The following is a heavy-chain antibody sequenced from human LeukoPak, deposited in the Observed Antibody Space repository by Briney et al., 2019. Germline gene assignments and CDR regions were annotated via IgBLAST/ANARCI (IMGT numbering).Heavy chain of an antibody. CDR3: ARRAGGSYN. CDR2: INANSCCT. D-gene: IGHD1-26*01. CDR1: GCTFTGYY. J-gene: IGHJ4*02. V-gene: IGHV1-2*02. Sequence: ASVKVSCKASGCTFTGYYMHLVRQAPGHGLEWMGWINANSCCTNYAQKFEGQVTMTRDKSISTAYMELSRLRSDDTAAYYCARRAGGSYNWGQGTLVTVSS.